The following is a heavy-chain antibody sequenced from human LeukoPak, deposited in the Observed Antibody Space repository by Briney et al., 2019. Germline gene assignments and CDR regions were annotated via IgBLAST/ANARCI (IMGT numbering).Heavy chain of an antibody. V-gene: IGHV1-46*01. J-gene: IGHJ4*02. CDR3: ARSENIVVVPAAIDFDY. CDR1: GYTFTSYY. CDR2: INPSGGST. D-gene: IGHD2-2*02. Sequence: ASVKVSCKASGYTFTSYYMHWVRQAPGRGLEWMGIINPSGGSTSYAQKFQGRVTMTRDTSTSTVYMELSSLRSEDTAVYYCARSENIVVVPAAIDFDYWGQGTLVTVSS.